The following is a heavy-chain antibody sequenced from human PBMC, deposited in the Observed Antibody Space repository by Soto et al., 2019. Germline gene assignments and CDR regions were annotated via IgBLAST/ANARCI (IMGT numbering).Heavy chain of an antibody. J-gene: IGHJ6*02. Sequence: EGQLLESGGGLVQPGGSLRLSCAASGFTFSSYAMNWVRQAPGKGLEWVSAISGSGISTYYADSVKGRFTISRDNSNNTLYLQMSSLRAEDTAVYYCSEGRADHYCGMDAWGQGTTVTVSS. CDR2: ISGSGIST. CDR3: SEGRADHYCGMDA. CDR1: GFTFSSYA. V-gene: IGHV3-23*01.